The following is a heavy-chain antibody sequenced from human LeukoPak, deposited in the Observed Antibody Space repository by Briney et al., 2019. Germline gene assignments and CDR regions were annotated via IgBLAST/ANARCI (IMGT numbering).Heavy chain of an antibody. Sequence: SVKVSCKASGGTFSSYAISWVRQAPGQGLEWMGRIIPILGIANYAQKFQGRVTITADKSTSTAYMELSSLRSEDTVVYYCAIGSVTGEGYYFDDWGQGTLVTVSS. CDR2: IIPILGIA. D-gene: IGHD7-27*01. V-gene: IGHV1-69*04. CDR1: GGTFSSYA. CDR3: AIGSVTGEGYYFDD. J-gene: IGHJ4*02.